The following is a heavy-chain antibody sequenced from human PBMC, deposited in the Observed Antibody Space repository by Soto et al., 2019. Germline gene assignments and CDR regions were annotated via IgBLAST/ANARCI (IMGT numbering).Heavy chain of an antibody. CDR3: AREYSSSWYSYYYMDV. D-gene: IGHD6-13*01. Sequence: GGSLRLSCAASGFTFSDHYMDWVRQAPGKGLEWVGRTRNKANSYTTEYAASVKGRFTISRDDSKNSLYLQMNSLKTEDTAVYYCAREYSSSWYSYYYMDVWGKGTTVTVSS. V-gene: IGHV3-72*01. CDR1: GFTFSDHY. J-gene: IGHJ6*03. CDR2: TRNKANSYTT.